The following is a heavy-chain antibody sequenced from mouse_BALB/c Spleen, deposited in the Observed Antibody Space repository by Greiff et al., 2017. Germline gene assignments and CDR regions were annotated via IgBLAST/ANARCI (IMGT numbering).Heavy chain of an antibody. V-gene: IGHV5-12-2*01. CDR3: ARHGGNYVFYYAMDY. CDR2: ISNGGGST. J-gene: IGHJ4*01. D-gene: IGHD2-1*01. Sequence: EVQLVESGGGLVQPGGSLKLSCAASGFTFSSYTMSWVRQTPEKRLEWVAYISNGGGSTYYPDTVKGRFTISRDNAKNTLYLQMSSLKSEDTAMYYCARHGGNYVFYYAMDYWGQGTSVTVSS. CDR1: GFTFSSYT.